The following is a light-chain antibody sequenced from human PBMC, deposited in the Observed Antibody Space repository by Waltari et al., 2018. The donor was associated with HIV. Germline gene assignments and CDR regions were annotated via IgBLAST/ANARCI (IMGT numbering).Light chain of an antibody. CDR2: QAS. CDR3: QQYDTSSPT. V-gene: IGKV1-5*03. Sequence: DIQMTQFPSSLSASTGDSVTITCRASQSIGSWLAWYQQKPGQAPKLRIYQASDLESGVPSRFSGRGSVTEFTLTISSLQPDDSATYYCQQYDTSSPTFGQGTKVEVK. J-gene: IGKJ1*01. CDR1: QSIGSW.